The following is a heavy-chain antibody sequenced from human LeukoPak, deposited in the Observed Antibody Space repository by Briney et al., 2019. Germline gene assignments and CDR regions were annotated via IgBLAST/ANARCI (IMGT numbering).Heavy chain of an antibody. CDR2: INPSGGST. D-gene: IGHD5-24*01. Sequence: ASVKVSCKASGYTFTSYYMHWVRQAPGQGLEWMGIINPSGGSTSYAQKFQGRVTMTRDMSTSTVYTELSSLRSEDTAVYYCARDCGDGYIEQPDAFDIWGQGTMVTVSS. V-gene: IGHV1-46*01. CDR1: GYTFTSYY. J-gene: IGHJ3*02. CDR3: ARDCGDGYIEQPDAFDI.